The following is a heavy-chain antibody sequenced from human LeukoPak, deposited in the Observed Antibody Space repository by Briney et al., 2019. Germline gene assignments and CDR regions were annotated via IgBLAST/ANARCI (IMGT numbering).Heavy chain of an antibody. V-gene: IGHV3-23*01. Sequence: PGGSLRLSCAASGFIFNTYAMSWVRQAPGKGLEWVSTIRGSGESTHYADSVQGRFTISRDNSLCTVYLQMDSLRGDDTAVYYCAKDRISYTTSPGELSHWGQGTLVIVSS. CDR1: GFIFNTYA. CDR2: IRGSGEST. D-gene: IGHD3-10*01. CDR3: AKDRISYTTSPGELSH. J-gene: IGHJ4*02.